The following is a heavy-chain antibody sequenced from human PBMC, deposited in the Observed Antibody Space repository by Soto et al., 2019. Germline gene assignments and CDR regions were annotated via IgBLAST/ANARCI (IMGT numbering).Heavy chain of an antibody. CDR3: VRGRAVAGINDEAFDL. J-gene: IGHJ3*01. V-gene: IGHV1-2*02. CDR2: INPNSGDR. D-gene: IGHD6-19*01. CDR1: GYIFSDYY. Sequence: QVQLVQSGAEVKKPGASVKVSCKASGYIFSDYYMHWVRQAPGQGLECMGWINPNSGDRIYAQKSQGRVTVTGDPPSSTAFLELSRLTSDDTAVYYCVRGRAVAGINDEAFDLWGQGTMVTVSS.